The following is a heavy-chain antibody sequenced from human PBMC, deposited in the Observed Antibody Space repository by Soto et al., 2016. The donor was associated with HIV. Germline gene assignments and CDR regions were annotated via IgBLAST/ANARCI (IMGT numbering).Heavy chain of an antibody. J-gene: IGHJ4*02. V-gene: IGHV1-18*01. D-gene: IGHD3-10*01. CDR2: ISAYNGQT. CDR1: GYTFSNYG. Sequence: QVQLVQSGSEVKKPGASVKVSCKASGYTFSNYGTSWVRQAPGQGLEWMGWISAYNGQTNYAQRLQGRVTMTTDTSTSTAYMELRSLRSDDTAMYYCARDRRDVIMWFGEIFDFWGQGTLVTVSS. CDR3: ARDRRDVIMWFGEIFDF.